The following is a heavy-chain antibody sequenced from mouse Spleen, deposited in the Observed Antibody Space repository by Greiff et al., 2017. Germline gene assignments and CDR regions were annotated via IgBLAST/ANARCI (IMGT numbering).Heavy chain of an antibody. CDR2: IHPNSGST. CDR3: ARSYGSSWDYFDD. D-gene: IGHD1-1*01. V-gene: IGHV1-64*01. CDR1: GYTFTSYW. Sequence: QVQLQQPGAELVKPGASVKLSCKASGYTFTSYWMHWVKQRPGQGLEWIGMIHPNSGSTNYNEKFKSKATLTVDKSSSTAYMQLSSLTSEDSAVYYCARSYGSSWDYFDDWGQGTTLTVSS. J-gene: IGHJ2*01.